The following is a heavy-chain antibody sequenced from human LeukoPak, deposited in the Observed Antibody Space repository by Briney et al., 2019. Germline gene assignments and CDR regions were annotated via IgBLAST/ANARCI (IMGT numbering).Heavy chain of an antibody. CDR3: ARGGSMVRGVIISPFLDY. J-gene: IGHJ4*02. CDR1: GGSFSGHY. CDR2: INHSGST. Sequence: SETLSLTCAVYGGSFSGHYWSLIRQPPGKGLEWIGEINHSGSTKYNPSLKSRVTISIDTSKNQFSLKLSSVTAADTAVYYCARGGSMVRGVIISPFLDYWGQGSLVTVSS. D-gene: IGHD3-10*01. V-gene: IGHV4-34*01.